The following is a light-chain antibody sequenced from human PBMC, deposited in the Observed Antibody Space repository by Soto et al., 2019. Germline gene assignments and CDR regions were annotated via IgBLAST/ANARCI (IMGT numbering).Light chain of an antibody. CDR1: SSDVGGYNY. Sequence: QPALTQPASVSGSPGQSITISCTGTSSDVGGYNYVSWYQQHPGKAPKLMIYDVSNRPSGVSNRFSGSKSGNTASLTISGLQAEDEADYHCSSYTSSGTYVFGTGTKVTVL. CDR2: DVS. J-gene: IGLJ1*01. V-gene: IGLV2-14*03. CDR3: SSYTSSGTYV.